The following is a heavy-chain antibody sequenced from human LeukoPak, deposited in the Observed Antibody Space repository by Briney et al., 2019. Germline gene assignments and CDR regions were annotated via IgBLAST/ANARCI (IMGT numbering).Heavy chain of an antibody. V-gene: IGHV1-69*06. D-gene: IGHD1-1*01. CDR3: ARWVQLVRRRVKGDGMDV. CDR2: IIPIFGTA. Sequence: SVKVSCKASGGTFSSYAISWVRQAPGQGLEWMGGIIPIFGTANYAQKFQGRVTITADKSTSTAYMELSSLRSEDTAVYYCARWVQLVRRRVKGDGMDVWGKGTTVTVSS. CDR1: GGTFSSYA. J-gene: IGHJ6*04.